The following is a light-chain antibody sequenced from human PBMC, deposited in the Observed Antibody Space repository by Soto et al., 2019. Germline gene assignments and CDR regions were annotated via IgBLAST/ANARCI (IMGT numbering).Light chain of an antibody. V-gene: IGLV2-11*01. Sequence: QSALTQPRSVSGSPGQSVTSSCTGTSSDVGGYNYVSWYQQLPGKAPKLMIYDVTKRPSGVPDRFSGSKSGNTASLTISGLQAEDEADYHCCSFSGTYHWVFGGGTKLTVL. CDR2: DVT. J-gene: IGLJ3*02. CDR1: SSDVGGYNY. CDR3: CSFSGTYHWV.